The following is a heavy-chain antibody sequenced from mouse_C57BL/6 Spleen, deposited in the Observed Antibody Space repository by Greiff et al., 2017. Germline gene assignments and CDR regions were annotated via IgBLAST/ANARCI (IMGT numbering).Heavy chain of an antibody. Sequence: VMLVESGAELVRPGTSVKVSCKASGYAFTNYLIEWVKQRPGQGLEWIGVINPGSGGTNYNEKFKGKATLTADKSSSTAYMQLSSLTSEDSAVYFCARGGGYDEAWFAYWGQGTLVTVSA. J-gene: IGHJ3*01. CDR3: ARGGGYDEAWFAY. D-gene: IGHD2-2*01. CDR2: INPGSGGT. V-gene: IGHV1-54*01. CDR1: GYAFTNYL.